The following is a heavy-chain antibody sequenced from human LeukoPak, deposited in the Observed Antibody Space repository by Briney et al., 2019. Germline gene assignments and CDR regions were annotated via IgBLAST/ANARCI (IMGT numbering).Heavy chain of an antibody. J-gene: IGHJ4*02. V-gene: IGHV4-38-2*02. D-gene: IGHD6-6*01. Sequence: SETLSLTCTVSGYSISSDYYWGWVRQPPGKGLEWVGSVFHSENTYYNPSLKSRLTISADTSKNQFSLTLTSVTAADTAVYYCARDRSVGVLPAPPFDFWGQGTLVTVSS. CDR2: VFHSENT. CDR1: GYSISSDYY. CDR3: ARDRSVGVLPAPPFDF.